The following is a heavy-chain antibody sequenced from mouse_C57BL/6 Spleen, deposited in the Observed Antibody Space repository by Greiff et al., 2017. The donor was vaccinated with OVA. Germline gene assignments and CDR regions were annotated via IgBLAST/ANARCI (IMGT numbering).Heavy chain of an antibody. V-gene: IGHV5-4*01. Sequence: EVHLVESGGGLVKPGGSLKLSCAASGFTFSSYAMSWVRQTPEKRLEWVATISDGGSYTYYPDNVQGRFTISRDNAKNNLYLQMSHLKSEDTAMYYCARRGGDYGYFEVWGTGTTVTVAS. J-gene: IGHJ1*03. CDR1: GFTFSSYA. CDR2: ISDGGSYT. CDR3: ARRGGDYGYFEV.